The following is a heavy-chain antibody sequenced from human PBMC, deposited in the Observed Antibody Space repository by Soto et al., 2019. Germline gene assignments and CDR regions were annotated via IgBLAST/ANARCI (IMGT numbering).Heavy chain of an antibody. Sequence: QVQLVQSGAEVKKPESSVKVSCKASGGTFSSYAFNWVRQAPGQGLEWMGGIIPIFGTANYAQKFLGRVIITADESTSTAYMELSSLTSEDTVVYYCSRGKGIQLSFDNGGQGTLVTVSS. CDR1: GGTFSSYA. J-gene: IGHJ4*02. CDR2: IIPIFGTA. V-gene: IGHV1-69*01. CDR3: SRGKGIQLSFDN. D-gene: IGHD5-18*01.